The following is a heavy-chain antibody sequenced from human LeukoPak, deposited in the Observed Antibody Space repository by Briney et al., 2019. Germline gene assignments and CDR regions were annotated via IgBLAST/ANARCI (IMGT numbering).Heavy chain of an antibody. V-gene: IGHV1-58*01. D-gene: IGHD2-21*02. J-gene: IGHJ6*02. CDR2: IVVDGGNT. CDR1: GFTFTTFA. Sequence: ASVQVSCQASGFTFTTFAVQWVRQARGQRLEWIGWIVVDGGNTHYAQKFQERVDIITDRSTNTVFMELRSLRSDDTAVYHCSAGATTYCGEDCYPSFFFYHGIDVWGQGTTVTVSS. CDR3: SAGATTYCGEDCYPSFFFYHGIDV.